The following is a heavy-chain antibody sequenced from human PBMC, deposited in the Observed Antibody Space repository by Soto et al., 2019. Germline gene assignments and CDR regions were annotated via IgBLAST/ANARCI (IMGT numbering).Heavy chain of an antibody. CDR2: INPNSGGT. CDR3: ARGGDTAMVDPFDY. D-gene: IGHD5-18*01. J-gene: IGHJ4*02. CDR1: GYTFTGYY. V-gene: IGHV1-2*04. Sequence: GASVKVSCKASGYTFTGYYMHWVRQAPGQGLEWMGWINPNSGGTNYAQKFQGWVTMTRDTSISTAYMELSRLRSDDTAVYYCARGGDTAMVDPFDYWGQGTLVTVSS.